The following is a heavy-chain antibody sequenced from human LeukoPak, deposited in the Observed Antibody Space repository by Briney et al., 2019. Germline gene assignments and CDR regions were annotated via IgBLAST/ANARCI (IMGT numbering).Heavy chain of an antibody. V-gene: IGHV3-30*18. Sequence: PGGSLRLSCAASGFTFSSYGMRWVRQAPGKGLEWVAVISYDGSNKYYADSVKGRFTISRDNSKNTLYLQMNSLRAEDTAVYYCANLRSGYKKIDYWGQGTLVTVSS. J-gene: IGHJ4*02. CDR3: ANLRSGYKKIDY. D-gene: IGHD3-3*01. CDR2: ISYDGSNK. CDR1: GFTFSSYG.